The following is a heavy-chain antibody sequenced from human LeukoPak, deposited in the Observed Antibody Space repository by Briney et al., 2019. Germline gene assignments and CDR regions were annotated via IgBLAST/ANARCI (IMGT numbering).Heavy chain of an antibody. J-gene: IGHJ4*02. CDR2: ISGSGGST. Sequence: PGRSLRLSCAASGFTFSSYDMSWVRQAPGKGLEWVSVISGSGGSTYYADSVKGRFTISRDNSKNTLYLQMNSLRAEDTAVYYCAKDEFSYSSSWSDPYDYWGQGTLVTVSS. V-gene: IGHV3-23*01. CDR3: AKDEFSYSSSWSDPYDY. D-gene: IGHD6-13*01. CDR1: GFTFSSYD.